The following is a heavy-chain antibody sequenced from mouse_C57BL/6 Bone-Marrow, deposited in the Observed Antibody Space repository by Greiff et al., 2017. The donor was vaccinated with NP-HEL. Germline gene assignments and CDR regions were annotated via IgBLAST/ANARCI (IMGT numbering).Heavy chain of an antibody. CDR1: GYTFTSYW. CDR3: ARFSSGYYFDY. V-gene: IGHV1-53*01. CDR2: INPSNGGP. J-gene: IGHJ2*01. Sequence: QVQLKQPGTELVKPGASVKLSCKASGYTFTSYWMHWVKQRPGQGLEWIGNINPSNGGPNYNEKLKSKATLTVDKSSSTAYMQLSSLTSEDSAVYYYARFSSGYYFDYWGQGTTLTVSS. D-gene: IGHD3-2*02.